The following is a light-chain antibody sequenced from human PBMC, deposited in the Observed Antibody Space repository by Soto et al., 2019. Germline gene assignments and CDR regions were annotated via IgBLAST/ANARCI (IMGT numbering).Light chain of an antibody. Sequence: DIVMTQSPATLSVSPGERATLSCRASQTISSNLAWYQQKPGQTPRLLIYGASTRAAGIPARFSGSGSGTEFTLTISSLQSEDFAVYYCQQRSNWPPSITFGQGTRLEIK. J-gene: IGKJ5*01. CDR2: GAS. V-gene: IGKV3-15*01. CDR3: QQRSNWPPSIT. CDR1: QTISSN.